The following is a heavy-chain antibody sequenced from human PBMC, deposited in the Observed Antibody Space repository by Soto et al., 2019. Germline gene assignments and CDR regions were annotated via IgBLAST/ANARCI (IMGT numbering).Heavy chain of an antibody. CDR1: GFTFSSYA. CDR3: ARERYCRGDYLQWGYYYGMDV. CDR2: ISYDGSNK. J-gene: IGHJ6*02. D-gene: IGHD2-21*02. Sequence: PGGSLRLSCAASGFTFSSYAMHWVRQAPGKGLEWVAVISYDGSNKYYADSVKGRFTISRDNSKNTLYLQMNSLRAEDTAVYYCARERYCRGDYLQWGYYYGMDVWGQGTTVTVSS. V-gene: IGHV3-30-3*01.